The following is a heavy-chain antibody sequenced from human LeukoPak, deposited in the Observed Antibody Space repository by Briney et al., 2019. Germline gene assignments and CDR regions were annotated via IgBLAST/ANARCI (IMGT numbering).Heavy chain of an antibody. CDR1: GYSFFTYW. J-gene: IGHJ4*02. CDR2: IYPGDSDT. D-gene: IGHD5-18*01. Sequence: GESLKISCKGSGYSFFTYWIGWVRQMPGKGLEWMGIIYPGDSDTRYSPSFQGQVTISADKSISTAYLQWSSLKASDTAIYYCARTGIVDTGLGSHWGQGTLVTVSS. CDR3: ARTGIVDTGLGSH. V-gene: IGHV5-51*01.